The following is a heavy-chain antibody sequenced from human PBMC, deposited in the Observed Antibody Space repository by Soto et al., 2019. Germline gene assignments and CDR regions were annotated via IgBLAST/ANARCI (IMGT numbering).Heavy chain of an antibody. J-gene: IGHJ6*02. Sequence: EVQLVESGGGLVQPGGSLRLSCAASGFTVSSNYMSWVRQAPGKGLEWVSVIYSGGSTYYADSVKGRFTISRHNSKYTLYLQMNSLRAEDTAVYYCARDFEWGVYGMDVWGQGTTVTVSS. CDR2: IYSGGST. D-gene: IGHD3-16*01. V-gene: IGHV3-53*04. CDR1: GFTVSSNY. CDR3: ARDFEWGVYGMDV.